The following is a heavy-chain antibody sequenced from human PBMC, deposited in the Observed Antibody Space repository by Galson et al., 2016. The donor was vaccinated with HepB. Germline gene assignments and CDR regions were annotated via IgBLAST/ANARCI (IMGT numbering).Heavy chain of an antibody. J-gene: IGHJ6*02. V-gene: IGHV4-59*01. Sequence: LSLTCTVSGGSISGYYWSYLRQPPGKGLEWIGHIYYSGSTNYNPSLKSRVTISVDTSKHQFSLKLNSVTAADTAVYYCAREFRGMDVWGQGTTVTVTS. CDR2: IYYSGST. CDR1: GGSISGYY. CDR3: AREFRGMDV.